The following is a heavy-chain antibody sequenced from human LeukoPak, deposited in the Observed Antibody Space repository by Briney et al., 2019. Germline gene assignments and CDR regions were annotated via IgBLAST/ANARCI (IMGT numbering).Heavy chain of an antibody. J-gene: IGHJ2*01. CDR2: INHSGST. CDR1: GGSFSGYY. D-gene: IGHD6-13*01. V-gene: IGHV4-34*01. CDR3: ARPGIAAAEGRYFDL. Sequence: SETLSLTCAVYGGSFSGYYWSWICQPPGKGLEWIGEINHSGSTNYNPSLKSRVTISVDTSKNQFSLKLSSVTAADTAVYYCARPGIAAAEGRYFDLWGRGTLVTVSS.